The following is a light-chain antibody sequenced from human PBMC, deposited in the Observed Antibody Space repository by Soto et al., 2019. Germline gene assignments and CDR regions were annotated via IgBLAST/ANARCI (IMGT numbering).Light chain of an antibody. CDR2: KVS. CDR1: QSLVYSDGNTY. Sequence: DVVMTQSPLSLPVTLGQPASISCRSSQSLVYSDGNTYLNCFHQRPVQSPRRLIYKVSNRDSGVPDRLSGSGSGTDFTLTISRVEAEDVGVYYCMQGTYWPRLTFGGGTKVEIK. V-gene: IGKV2-30*01. CDR3: MQGTYWPRLT. J-gene: IGKJ4*01.